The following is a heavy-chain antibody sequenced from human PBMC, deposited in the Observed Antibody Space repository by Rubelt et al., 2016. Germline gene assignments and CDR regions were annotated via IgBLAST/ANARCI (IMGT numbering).Heavy chain of an antibody. J-gene: IGHJ4*02. CDR1: GGSFSGYY. Sequence: QVQLQQWGAGLLKPSETLSLTCAVYGGSFSGYYWSWIRQPPGKGLEWIGEINHSGSTNYNPSLKSRVTISVDPSKNQFSLKLSSVTAADTAVYYCARVSPPGMDTAMANYVDYWGQGTLVTVSS. V-gene: IGHV4-34*01. CDR3: ARVSPPGMDTAMANYVDY. D-gene: IGHD5-18*01. CDR2: INHSGST.